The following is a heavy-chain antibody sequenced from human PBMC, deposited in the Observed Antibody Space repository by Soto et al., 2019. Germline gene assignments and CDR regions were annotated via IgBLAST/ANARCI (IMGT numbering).Heavy chain of an antibody. D-gene: IGHD2-2*02. CDR2: ISGSGGST. J-gene: IGHJ4*02. CDR1: GFPFSSYA. CDR3: AREGRGKKAGYNGIVSLGY. Sequence: PGGSLRLSCAASGFPFSSYAMSWVRQAPGKGLEWVSAISGSGGSTYYANSVKGRFTISSDNSKNTLYLQMNSLRAEDTAVYYCAREGRGKKAGYNGIVSLGYWGQGTLVTVSS. V-gene: IGHV3-23*01.